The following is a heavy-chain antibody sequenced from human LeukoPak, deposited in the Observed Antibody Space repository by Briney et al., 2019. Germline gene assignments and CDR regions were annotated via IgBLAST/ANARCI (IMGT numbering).Heavy chain of an antibody. CDR1: GFTFSSYA. D-gene: IGHD1-26*01. Sequence: GGSLRLSCAASGFTFSSYAMSWVRQAPGKGLEWVSSISSSSSYIYYADSVKGRFTISRDNAKNSLYLQMNSLRAEDTAVYYCARDRNSGSYPSLFDYWGQGTLVTVSS. CDR2: ISSSSSYI. V-gene: IGHV3-21*01. CDR3: ARDRNSGSYPSLFDY. J-gene: IGHJ4*02.